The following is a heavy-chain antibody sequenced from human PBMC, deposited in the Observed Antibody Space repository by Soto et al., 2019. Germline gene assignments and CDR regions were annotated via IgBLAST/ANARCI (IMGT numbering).Heavy chain of an antibody. J-gene: IGHJ4*02. CDR2: ISYDGSNK. CDR3: ARDGSGIAVAGTDY. V-gene: IGHV3-30-3*01. CDR1: GFTFSSYA. D-gene: IGHD6-19*01. Sequence: QVQLVESGGGVVQPGRSLRLSCAASGFTFSSYAMHWVRQAPGKGLEWVAVISYDGSNKYYADSVKGRFTISRDNSKNTLYLQINSLSAEDTAVYYCARDGSGIAVAGTDYWGQGTLVTVSS.